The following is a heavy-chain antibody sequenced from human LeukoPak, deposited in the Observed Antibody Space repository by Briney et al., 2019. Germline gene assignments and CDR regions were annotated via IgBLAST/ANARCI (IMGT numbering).Heavy chain of an antibody. V-gene: IGHV3-64*01. CDR1: GFTFSTYA. D-gene: IGHD6-19*01. Sequence: GGSLRLSCAASGFTFSTYAMHWVRQAPGKGLEYVSAISSKGDNTYYANSVKGRFTISRDNSKNTLYLQMDSLRAEDMAIYYCARPSTSGWYPPFFWGQGTLVTVSS. CDR2: ISSKGDNT. J-gene: IGHJ4*02. CDR3: ARPSTSGWYPPFF.